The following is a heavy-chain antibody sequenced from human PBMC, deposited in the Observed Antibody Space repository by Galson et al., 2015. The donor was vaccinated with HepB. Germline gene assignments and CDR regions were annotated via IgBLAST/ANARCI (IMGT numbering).Heavy chain of an antibody. CDR3: ARPRQDITLLFDY. J-gene: IGHJ4*02. D-gene: IGHD1-14*01. CDR2: IDPSDSYT. Sequence: SGAEVKKPGESLRISCKGSGYSFTSYWISWVRQMPGKGLEWMGRIDPSDSYTNYSPSFHGHVTISADKSISTAYLQWSSLKASDTAMYYCARPRQDITLLFDYWGQGALVSVSS. CDR1: GYSFTSYW. V-gene: IGHV5-10-1*01.